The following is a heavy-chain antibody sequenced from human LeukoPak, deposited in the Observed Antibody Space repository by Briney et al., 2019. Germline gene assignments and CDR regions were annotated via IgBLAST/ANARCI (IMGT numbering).Heavy chain of an antibody. CDR2: MNPNSGNT. Sequence: ASVKVSCKASGYTFTGYYMHWVRQATGQGLEWMGWMNPNSGNTGYAQKFQGRVTITRNTSISTAYMELSSLGSEDTAVYYCARGAPLEWVYNWFDPWGQGTLVTVSS. J-gene: IGHJ5*02. CDR3: ARGAPLEWVYNWFDP. V-gene: IGHV1-8*03. CDR1: GYTFTGYY. D-gene: IGHD3-3*01.